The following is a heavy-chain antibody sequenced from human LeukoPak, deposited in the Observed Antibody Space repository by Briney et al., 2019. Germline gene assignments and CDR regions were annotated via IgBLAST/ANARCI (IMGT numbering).Heavy chain of an antibody. CDR3: AREDPQTTVPEGMDV. CDR1: GGSISSYY. V-gene: IGHV4-59*01. D-gene: IGHD4-17*01. Sequence: SETLSLTCTVSGGSISSYYWSWIRQSPGKGLEWIGYIYYSGTTNYNPSLKSRVTISVDTSKNQSSLQLRSVTAADTAVYYCAREDPQTTVPEGMDVWGQGTTVTVSS. CDR2: IYYSGTT. J-gene: IGHJ6*02.